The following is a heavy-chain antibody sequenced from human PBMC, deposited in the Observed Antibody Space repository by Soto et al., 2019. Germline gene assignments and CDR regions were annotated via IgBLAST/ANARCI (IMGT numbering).Heavy chain of an antibody. Sequence: EVQLVESGGGLVQPGGSLSLSCEASGFTFRSSWMSWVRQAPGKGLEWVSYIKPDGSETYYVDSVRGRFTISRDNAKNSLYLQMNSLRAEDTALYYCARDPSFGAFDTWGQGKMVTVSA. CDR1: GFTFRSSW. J-gene: IGHJ3*02. CDR2: IKPDGSET. CDR3: ARDPSFGAFDT. V-gene: IGHV3-7*01. D-gene: IGHD3-10*01.